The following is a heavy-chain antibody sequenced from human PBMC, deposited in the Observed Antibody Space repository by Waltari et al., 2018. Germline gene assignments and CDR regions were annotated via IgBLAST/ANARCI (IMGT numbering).Heavy chain of an antibody. Sequence: QAQLVESGGGVVQPGRALRLHGAGSGFTFSSYAMHWVRQAPGKGLEWVAVISYNGRNIYYVDTVKGRFTISRDNSKKMLYLQMNSLRAEDTAVYYCARDYCDRTNCHGMDVWGQGTTVTVSS. CDR1: GFTFSSYA. CDR3: ARDYCDRTNCHGMDV. V-gene: IGHV3-30*04. J-gene: IGHJ6*02. CDR2: ISYNGRNI. D-gene: IGHD3-22*01.